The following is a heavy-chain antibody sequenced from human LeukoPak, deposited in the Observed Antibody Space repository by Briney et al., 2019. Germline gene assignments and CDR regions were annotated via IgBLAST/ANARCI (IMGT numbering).Heavy chain of an antibody. V-gene: IGHV3-7*05. CDR3: AKGIVVGYYGPGRYYTFDY. CDR2: INQDGSEK. D-gene: IGHD3-10*01. Sequence: GGSLRLSCAASGFTFSSHWMSWVRQAPGKGLEWVANINQDGSEKNYVDSVKGRFTISRDNSKNTLYLQMNSLRAEDTALYYCAKGIVVGYYGPGRYYTFDYWGQGTLVTVSS. CDR1: GFTFSSHW. J-gene: IGHJ4*02.